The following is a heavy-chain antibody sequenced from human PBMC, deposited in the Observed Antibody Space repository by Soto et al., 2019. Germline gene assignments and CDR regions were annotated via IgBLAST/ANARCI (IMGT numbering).Heavy chain of an antibody. D-gene: IGHD3-10*01. CDR1: GFIVSGNY. CDR2: IYRGGST. V-gene: IGHV3-53*01. J-gene: IGHJ6*02. CDR3: ARDGGLAEDGMDV. Sequence: PGGSLRLSCAASGFIVSGNYMSWVRHAPGKGLEWVSVIYRGGSTYYADSVKGRFTISRDNSKNTLYLQMNSLRADDTGVYYCARDGGLAEDGMDVWGQGTTVTVSS.